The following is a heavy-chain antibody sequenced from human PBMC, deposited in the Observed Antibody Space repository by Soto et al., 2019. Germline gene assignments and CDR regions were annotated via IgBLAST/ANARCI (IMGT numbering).Heavy chain of an antibody. CDR1: GYTFSNFG. CDR2: IGPYNGNT. CDR3: ARCYCSVGSCYTCWHFDL. D-gene: IGHD2-15*01. J-gene: IGHJ2*01. Sequence: QVQLVQSAAEVKKPGASVKVSRKASGYTFSNFGLSWVRQAPGQGLEWMGWIGPYNGNTDHAQKFQDRVTMTTDTSTNTAYMDLRGLTSDDTAVYYCARCYCSVGSCYTCWHFDLWGRGTLVTVSS. V-gene: IGHV1-18*01.